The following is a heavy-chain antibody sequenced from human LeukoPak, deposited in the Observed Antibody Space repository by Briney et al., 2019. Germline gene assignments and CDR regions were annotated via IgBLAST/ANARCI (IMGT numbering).Heavy chain of an antibody. Sequence: PGGSLRLSCAASGFTFSSYAMSWVRQAPGRGLEWVSAISGSGGSTYYADSVKGRFTISRDNSKNTLYLQMNSLRAEDTAVYYCAKRGEQWLLFDYWGQGTLVTVSS. CDR1: GFTFSSYA. CDR3: AKRGEQWLLFDY. J-gene: IGHJ4*02. CDR2: ISGSGGST. V-gene: IGHV3-23*01. D-gene: IGHD6-19*01.